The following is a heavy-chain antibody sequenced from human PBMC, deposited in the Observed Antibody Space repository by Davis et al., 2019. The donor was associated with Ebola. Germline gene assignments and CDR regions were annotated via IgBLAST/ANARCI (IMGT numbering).Heavy chain of an antibody. V-gene: IGHV4-39*01. D-gene: IGHD5-18*01. CDR1: GGSISSSSYY. CDR2: IYSSGST. Sequence: SETLSLTCTVSGGSISSSSYYWGWIRKPPRKGLAWIRNIYSSGSTYYNPSLKSRVTISVDTSKNQFSLKLSSVTAADTAMYYCARGHSYGSMVYGMDVWGQGTTVTVSS. J-gene: IGHJ6*02. CDR3: ARGHSYGSMVYGMDV.